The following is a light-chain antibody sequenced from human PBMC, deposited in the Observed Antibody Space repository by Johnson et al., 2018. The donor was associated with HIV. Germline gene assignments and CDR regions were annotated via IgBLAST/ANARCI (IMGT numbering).Light chain of an antibody. CDR2: DNN. CDR1: SSNIGSNF. V-gene: IGLV1-51*01. J-gene: IGLJ1*01. CDR3: GTWDSSLCAGGANYV. Sequence: QSVLTQPPSVSAAPGQKVTISCSGSSSNIGSNFVSWYQQVPGTAPKLLIYDNNKRPSGIPGRFSGSKSGTSATLDITGLQTGDEADYYCGTWDSSLCAGGANYVFGTGTKVTVL.